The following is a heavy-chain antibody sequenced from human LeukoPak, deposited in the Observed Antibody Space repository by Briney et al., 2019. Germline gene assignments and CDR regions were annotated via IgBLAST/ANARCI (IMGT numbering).Heavy chain of an antibody. Sequence: SQTLSLTCTVSGGSISSGDYYWSWIRQPPGKGLEWIGYIYYSGNTYYNSSLKRRVTISVDTTENQFSLKLSSVTAADTAVYYCARRRMIRGVIIFDYWGPGALVTVSS. CDR2: IYYSGNT. CDR1: GGSISSGDYY. V-gene: IGHV4-30-4*01. J-gene: IGHJ4*02. D-gene: IGHD3-10*01. CDR3: ARRRMIRGVIIFDY.